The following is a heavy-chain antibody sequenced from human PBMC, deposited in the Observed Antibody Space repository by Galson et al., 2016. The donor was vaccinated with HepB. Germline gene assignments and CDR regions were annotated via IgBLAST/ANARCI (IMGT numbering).Heavy chain of an antibody. V-gene: IGHV3-7*01. D-gene: IGHD2-15*01. CDR2: INLDGSEK. J-gene: IGHJ5*02. CDR1: EFSFTDYW. Sequence: SLRLSCAASEFSFTDYWMTWVRQAPGKRLECLANINLDGSEKNYVDSVKGRFTISRDNAKNSVYLQINSLRAEDTALYYCARVGYCSGAGCRGRDWFDPWGQGIPVTVSS. CDR3: ARVGYCSGAGCRGRDWFDP.